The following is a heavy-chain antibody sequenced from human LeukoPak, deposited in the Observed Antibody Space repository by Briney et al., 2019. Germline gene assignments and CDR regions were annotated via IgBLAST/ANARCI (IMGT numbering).Heavy chain of an antibody. CDR1: GFTFSSYW. Sequence: GGSLRLSCAASGFTFSSYWMYRVRQAPGKGPVWVARINTGGGSLNYADSVKGRFTISRDNAKNTLYLQMNSLGAEDTAVYYCARRINYYDSSGYYYVRYFDSWGQGTLVAVSS. V-gene: IGHV3-74*01. CDR3: ARRINYYDSSGYYYVRYFDS. CDR2: INTGGGSL. D-gene: IGHD3-22*01. J-gene: IGHJ4*02.